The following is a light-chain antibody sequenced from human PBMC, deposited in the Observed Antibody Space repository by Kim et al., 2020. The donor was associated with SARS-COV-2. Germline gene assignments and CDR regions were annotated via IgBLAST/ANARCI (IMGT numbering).Light chain of an antibody. V-gene: IGLV10-54*01. CDR2: RNN. CDR3: SAWDSSLSACV. Sequence: QTATLTCTRDTESVGELGAAWLRQRQSHPPKLRSFRNNDRPSGVSERFSASRAGNTASLTIIGLEPDVEADYYCSAWDSSLSACVFGTGTKVTV. CDR1: TESVGELG. J-gene: IGLJ1*01.